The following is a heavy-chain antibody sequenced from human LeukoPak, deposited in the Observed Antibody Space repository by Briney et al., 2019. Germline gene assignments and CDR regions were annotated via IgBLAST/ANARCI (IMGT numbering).Heavy chain of an antibody. CDR1: GYTFTGYY. CDR2: INPNSGGT. Sequence: ASVKVSCKASGYTFTGYYMHWVRQAPGQGLEWMGWINPNSGGTNYAQKFQGRVTMTRDTSISTAYMELSRLRSDDTAVYYCTTRPYYDSSGYELDYWGQGTLVTVSS. J-gene: IGHJ4*02. D-gene: IGHD3-22*01. V-gene: IGHV1-2*02. CDR3: TTRPYYDSSGYELDY.